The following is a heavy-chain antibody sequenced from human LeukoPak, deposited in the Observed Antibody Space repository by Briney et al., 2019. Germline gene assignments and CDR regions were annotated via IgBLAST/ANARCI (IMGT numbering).Heavy chain of an antibody. CDR2: IYPGDSDT. CDR3: ARQISMVRGVIDFQH. Sequence: GESLKISCKGSGYSFTSYLIGWVRQMPGKGLEWMGIIYPGDSDTRYSPSFQGQVTISADKSISTAYLQWSSLKASDTAMYYCARQISMVRGVIDFQHWGQGTLVTVSS. CDR1: GYSFTSYL. V-gene: IGHV5-51*01. D-gene: IGHD3-10*01. J-gene: IGHJ1*01.